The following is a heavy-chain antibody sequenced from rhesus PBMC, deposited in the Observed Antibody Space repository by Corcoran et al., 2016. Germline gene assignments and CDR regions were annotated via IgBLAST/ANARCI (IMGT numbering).Heavy chain of an antibody. V-gene: IGHV3-201*01. Sequence: EVQLVESGGGVVQPGGSLRLSCAASGFTFDDYSLHWVRQAPGKVLECVSGISWSGGSTYYSDSVKGQFTISRDNAKNSLYLQMGSLRAEDTALYYCARGANWGSGGAYFDYWGQGVLVTVSS. CDR1: GFTFDDYS. CDR2: ISWSGGST. J-gene: IGHJ4*01. D-gene: IGHD7-45*01. CDR3: ARGANWGSGGAYFDY.